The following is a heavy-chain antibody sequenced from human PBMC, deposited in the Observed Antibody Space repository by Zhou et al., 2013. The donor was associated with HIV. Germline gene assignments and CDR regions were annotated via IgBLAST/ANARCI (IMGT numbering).Heavy chain of an antibody. D-gene: IGHD2-21*02. Sequence: QVQLVQSGAEVKKPGASVKVSCKASGYTFTSYGISWVRQAPGQGLEWMGWISAYNGNTNYAQKLQGRVTMTTDTSTSTAYMELRSLRSDDTAVYYCAKSYCGGDCYLLNGPYYYYYGMDVWGQGP. CDR3: AKSYCGGDCYLLNGPYYYYYGMDV. CDR2: ISAYNGNT. V-gene: IGHV1-18*01. CDR1: GYTFTSYG. J-gene: IGHJ6*02.